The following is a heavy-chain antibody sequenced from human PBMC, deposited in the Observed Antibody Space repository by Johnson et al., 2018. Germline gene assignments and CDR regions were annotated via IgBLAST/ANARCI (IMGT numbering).Heavy chain of an antibody. J-gene: IGHJ6*03. CDR3: ARWGITMVRGVILYYYYMDV. CDR2: MNPNSGNT. CDR1: GYTFTSYD. Sequence: LVQSGAEVKKPGAXVKVSCKASGYTFTSYDINWVRQATGQGLEWMGWMNPNSGNTGYAQQFQGRVTMTRNTSISTAYMELSSLRSEDTAVYYCARWGITMVRGVILYYYYMDVWGKGTTVTVSS. V-gene: IGHV1-8*01. D-gene: IGHD3-10*01.